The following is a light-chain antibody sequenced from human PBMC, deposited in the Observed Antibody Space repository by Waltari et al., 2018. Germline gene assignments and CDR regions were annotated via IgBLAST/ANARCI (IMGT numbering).Light chain of an antibody. CDR3: GSYTTSGTLL. Sequence: QSALTQPASVSGSPGQPITISCTGTSSDVGNYNYVSWYQQHPGKAPKLMIYDVSKRPSGVSNRFSGSKSGNTASLTISGLQAEDEADYFCGSYTTSGTLLFGGGTKLTVL. V-gene: IGLV2-14*01. CDR1: SSDVGNYNY. J-gene: IGLJ2*01. CDR2: DVS.